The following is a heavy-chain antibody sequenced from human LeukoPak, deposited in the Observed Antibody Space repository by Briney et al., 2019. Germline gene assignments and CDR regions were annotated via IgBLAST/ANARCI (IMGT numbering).Heavy chain of an antibody. CDR1: GYTFTGYY. Sequence: ASVKVSCKASGYTFTGYYMHWVRQAPGQGLEWMGWINPNSGGTKYAQKFQGRVTMTRDTSTSTAYMELSRLRSDDTAIYYCARVNTVVSWFDPWGQGTLVTVSS. V-gene: IGHV1-2*02. J-gene: IGHJ5*02. D-gene: IGHD2-2*02. CDR3: ARVNTVVSWFDP. CDR2: INPNSGGT.